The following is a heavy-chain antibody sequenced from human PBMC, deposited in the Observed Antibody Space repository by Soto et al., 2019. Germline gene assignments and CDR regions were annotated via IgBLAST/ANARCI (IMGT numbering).Heavy chain of an antibody. CDR2: INAGSGYT. D-gene: IGHD1-26*01. J-gene: IGHJ4*02. CDR1: GNTFTKYA. CDR3: AKVSDGSYSNRGSFDS. Sequence: QVQLVQSGPEVRRPGASVKVSCKASGNTFTKYAIHWVRQAPGQRLEWMGWINAGSGYTKYSQNFQDRVTITRDTSASTVYMELASLTSEDTAVYYCAKVSDGSYSNRGSFDSWGQGTLVTVSS. V-gene: IGHV1-3*01.